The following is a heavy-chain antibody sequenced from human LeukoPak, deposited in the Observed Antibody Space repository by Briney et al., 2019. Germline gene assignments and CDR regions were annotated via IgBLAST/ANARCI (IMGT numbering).Heavy chain of an antibody. J-gene: IGHJ4*02. CDR3: AKDFPRSAEYR. D-gene: IGHD6-6*01. CDR2: ISSSGSNI. Sequence: PGGSQTLSCAASGFTFSSYEMNWVRQAPGKGLEWVSYISSSGSNIYYADSVKGRFTISRDNAKNSLYLQMNSLRAEDTAVYYCAKDFPRSAEYRWGQGTLVTVSS. V-gene: IGHV3-48*03. CDR1: GFTFSSYE.